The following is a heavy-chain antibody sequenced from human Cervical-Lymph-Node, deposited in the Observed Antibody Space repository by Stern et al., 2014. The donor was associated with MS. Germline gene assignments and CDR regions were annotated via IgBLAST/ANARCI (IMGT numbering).Heavy chain of an antibody. V-gene: IGHV1-69*01. CDR1: GGTFSNYA. CDR3: ASPLTATSVPFGYYGMDV. Sequence: DQLVESGAEVKKPGSSVKVSCKASGGTFSNYATSWVRQAPGQGLEWKGGIVPLFGKPNYAQKFQGRVTITADESTSTAYMDLSSLRSEDTAVYYCASPLTATSVPFGYYGMDVWGQGTTVTVS. D-gene: IGHD4-17*01. CDR2: IVPLFGKP. J-gene: IGHJ6*02.